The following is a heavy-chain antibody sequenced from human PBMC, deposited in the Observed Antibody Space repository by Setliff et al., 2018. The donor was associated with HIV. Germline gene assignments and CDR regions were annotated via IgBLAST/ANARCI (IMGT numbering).Heavy chain of an antibody. CDR3: ARDERWSLDY. J-gene: IGHJ4*02. D-gene: IGHD2-8*01. CDR1: GFSFSNYA. Sequence: GGSLRLSCAASGFSFSNYAMHWVRQIPGRGLEWVAFISYDGSYKIYADSVKGRFTVSRDNSKNTVYLQVNSLRPEDTAVYYCARDERWSLDYWGQGTLVTVSS. CDR2: ISYDGSYK. V-gene: IGHV3-30*03.